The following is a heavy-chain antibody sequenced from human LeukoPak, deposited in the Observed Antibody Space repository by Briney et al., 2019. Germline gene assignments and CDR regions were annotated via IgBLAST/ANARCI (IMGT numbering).Heavy chain of an antibody. V-gene: IGHV4-39*01. D-gene: IGHD5-12*01. J-gene: IGHJ4*02. Sequence: SETLSLTCTVSGVSISSSSYYWGWIRQPPGKGLEWIGSIYYSGSTYYNPSLKSRVTISVDTSKNQFSLKLSSVTAADTAVYYCASPHGGYVPFDYWGQGTLVTVSS. CDR3: ASPHGGYVPFDY. CDR1: GVSISSSSYY. CDR2: IYYSGST.